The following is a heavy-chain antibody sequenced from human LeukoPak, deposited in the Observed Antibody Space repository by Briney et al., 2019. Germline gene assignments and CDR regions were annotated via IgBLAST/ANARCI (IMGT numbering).Heavy chain of an antibody. J-gene: IGHJ4*02. CDR2: INYGGST. CDR3: ARRDCSGGSCQYFDY. V-gene: IGHV4-39*01. D-gene: IGHD2-15*01. CDR1: GGSISSSDYY. Sequence: SETLSLTCTVSGGSISSSDYYWGWIRQPPGKGLEWIGIINYGGSTYYNPSLKSRVTTSVDTSKNQFSLKLSSVTAADAAMYYCARRDCSGGSCQYFDYWGQGTQVTVSS.